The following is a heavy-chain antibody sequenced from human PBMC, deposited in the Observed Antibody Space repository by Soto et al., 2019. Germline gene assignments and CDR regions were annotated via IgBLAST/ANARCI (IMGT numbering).Heavy chain of an antibody. CDR1: GGSISSYY. V-gene: IGHV4-59*01. Sequence: QVQLQESGPGLVKPSETLSLTCNVSGGSISSYYWSWVRQSPGKGLEWIGYFYYSWTTNYNPSLKSRVTISIDMSKHHISLKLASVTAAGTAVYYCAALPRYWGQGTLVTVSS. J-gene: IGHJ4*02. D-gene: IGHD6-6*01. CDR3: AALPRY. CDR2: FYYSWTT.